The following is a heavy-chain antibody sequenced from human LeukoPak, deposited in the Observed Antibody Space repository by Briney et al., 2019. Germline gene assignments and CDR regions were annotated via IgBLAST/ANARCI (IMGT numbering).Heavy chain of an antibody. V-gene: IGHV4-38-2*02. Sequence: ASETLSLTCTVSGYSISSGYYWGWIRQAPGKGLEWIGTIYHSGSSYYNPSLKSRVTISLDTSKNQFSLKLSSVTAADTAVYFCASTITVTTDYWGQGTLVTVSS. D-gene: IGHD4-17*01. CDR1: GYSISSGYY. CDR2: IYHSGSS. CDR3: ASTITVTTDY. J-gene: IGHJ4*02.